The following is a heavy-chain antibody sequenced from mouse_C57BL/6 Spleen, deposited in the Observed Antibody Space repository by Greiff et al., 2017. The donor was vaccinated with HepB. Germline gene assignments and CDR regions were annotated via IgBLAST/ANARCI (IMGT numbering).Heavy chain of an antibody. V-gene: IGHV1-55*01. CDR1: GYTFTSYR. CDR3: ARRIDYDGAFAY. J-gene: IGHJ3*01. D-gene: IGHD2-4*01. CDR2: IYPGSGST. Sequence: QVQLQQPGAELVKPGASVKMSCKASGYTFTSYRITWVKQRPGQGLEWIGDIYPGSGSTNYNEKFKSKATLTVDTSSSTAYMQLSSLTSEDSAVYYCARRIDYDGAFAYWGQGTLVTVSA.